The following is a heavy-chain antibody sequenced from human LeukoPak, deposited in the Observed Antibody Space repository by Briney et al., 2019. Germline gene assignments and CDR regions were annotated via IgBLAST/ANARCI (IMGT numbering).Heavy chain of an antibody. Sequence: SETLSLTCTVSGGSISGSSFYWGWIRQPPEKGPEWIGNIYYTGSTYYNPSLKSRVTISVDTSKNQFSLKVTSVTAADTAVYYCARGTSLGRRDGYLRPTRAFDIWGQGTMVTVSS. V-gene: IGHV4-39*01. D-gene: IGHD5-24*01. J-gene: IGHJ3*02. CDR3: ARGTSLGRRDGYLRPTRAFDI. CDR2: IYYTGST. CDR1: GGSISGSSFY.